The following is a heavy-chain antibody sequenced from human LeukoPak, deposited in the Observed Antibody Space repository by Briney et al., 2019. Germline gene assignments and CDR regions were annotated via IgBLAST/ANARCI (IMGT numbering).Heavy chain of an antibody. CDR1: GYTLTELS. J-gene: IGHJ4*02. V-gene: IGHV3-30-3*01. CDR3: ARDGGYCSSTSCYKMNFDY. D-gene: IGHD2-2*02. CDR2: ISYDGSNK. Sequence: SCKVSGYTLTELSMHWVRQAPGKGLEWVAVISYDGSNKYYADSVKGRFTISRDNSKNTLYLQMNSLRAEDTAVYYCARDGGYCSSTSCYKMNFDYWGQGTLVTVSS.